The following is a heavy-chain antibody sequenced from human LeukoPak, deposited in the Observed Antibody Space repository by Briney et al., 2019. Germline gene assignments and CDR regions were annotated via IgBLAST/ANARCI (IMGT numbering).Heavy chain of an antibody. V-gene: IGHV3-48*01. Sequence: GGSLRLSCAASGLTFSSYSMNWVRQAPGKGLEWVSYISSSSTIYYADSVKGRFTISRDNAKNSLYLQMNSLRAEDTAVYYCARAERPVVVNDAFDIWGQGTMVTVSS. CDR1: GLTFSSYS. CDR3: ARAERPVVVNDAFDI. D-gene: IGHD3-22*01. CDR2: ISSSSTI. J-gene: IGHJ3*02.